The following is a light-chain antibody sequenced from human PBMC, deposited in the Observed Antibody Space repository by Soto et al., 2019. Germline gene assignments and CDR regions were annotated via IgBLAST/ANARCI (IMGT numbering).Light chain of an antibody. J-gene: IGKJ4*01. CDR1: QRVSSS. V-gene: IGKV3-15*01. CDR2: GAS. CDR3: QQYNNWPLT. Sequence: EIVLTQSPATLSLSPGERATLSCRASQRVSSSSLAWYQHKPGQSPRLLIFGASTRATGIPARLSGSGSGTEFTLTISSLEPEDFAIYYCQQYNNWPLTFGGGTKVDIK.